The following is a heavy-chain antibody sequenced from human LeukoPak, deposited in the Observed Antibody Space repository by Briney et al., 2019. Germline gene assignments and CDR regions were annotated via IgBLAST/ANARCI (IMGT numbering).Heavy chain of an antibody. V-gene: IGHV3-23*01. CDR1: GFTFSSYA. D-gene: IGHD3-3*01. CDR3: AKDTRITIFGVVIL. Sequence: GGSLRLSCAASGFTFSSYAMSWVRQAPGXXXEWVSAISGSGGSTYYADSVKGRFTISRDNSKNTLYLQMNSLRAEDTAVYYCAKDTRITIFGVVILWGQGTLVTVSS. J-gene: IGHJ4*02. CDR2: ISGSGGST.